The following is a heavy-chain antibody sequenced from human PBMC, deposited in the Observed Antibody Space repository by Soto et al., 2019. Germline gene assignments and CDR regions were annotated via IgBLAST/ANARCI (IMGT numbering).Heavy chain of an antibody. Sequence: PSETLSVTCTVSGGSISSGDYYWSWIRQPPGKGLEWIGYIYYSGSTYYNPSLKSRVTISVDTSKNQFSLKLSSVTAADTAVYYCARGQTYYYDSSGYKAGNWFDPWGQGTLVTVSS. CDR2: IYYSGST. CDR1: GGSISSGDYY. CDR3: ARGQTYYYDSSGYKAGNWFDP. V-gene: IGHV4-30-4*01. J-gene: IGHJ5*02. D-gene: IGHD3-22*01.